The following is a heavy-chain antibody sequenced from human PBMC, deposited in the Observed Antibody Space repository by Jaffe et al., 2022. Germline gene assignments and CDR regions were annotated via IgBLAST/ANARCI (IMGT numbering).Heavy chain of an antibody. CDR3: ARLRRYYDFWSGPDGLMGWFDP. CDR1: GYSFTSYW. Sequence: EVQLVQSGAEVKKPGESLKISCKGSGYSFTSYWIGWVRQMPGKGLEWMGIIYPGDSDTRYSPSFQGQVTISADKSISTAYLQWSSLKASDTAMYYCARLRRYYDFWSGPDGLMGWFDPWGQGTLVTVSS. CDR2: IYPGDSDT. J-gene: IGHJ5*02. D-gene: IGHD3-3*01. V-gene: IGHV5-51*03.